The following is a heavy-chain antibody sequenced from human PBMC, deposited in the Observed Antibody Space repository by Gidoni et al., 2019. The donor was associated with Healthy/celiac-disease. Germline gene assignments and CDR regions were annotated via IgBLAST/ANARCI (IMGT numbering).Heavy chain of an antibody. D-gene: IGHD3-10*01. CDR3: AKSFGSYYYYYGMDV. V-gene: IGHV3-23*01. CDR1: GFTFSRYA. Sequence: EVQLLESGGGLVQPGGSLRLSCAASGFTFSRYAMSWVRQAPGKGLECVSAISGSGGSTYYADSVKGRFTISRDNSKNTLYLQMNSLRAEDTAVYYCAKSFGSYYYYYGMDVWGQGTTVTVSS. CDR2: ISGSGGST. J-gene: IGHJ6*02.